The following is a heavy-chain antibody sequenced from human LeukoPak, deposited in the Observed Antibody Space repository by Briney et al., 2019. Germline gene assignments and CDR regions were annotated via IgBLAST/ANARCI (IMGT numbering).Heavy chain of an antibody. CDR3: ARGNEGFQNWFDP. CDR2: IFYTGNT. CDR1: GGPISSSTYY. Sequence: SETLSLTCTVSGGPISSSTYYWGWIRQPPGKGLEWIGTIFYTGNTYYNPSLKSRVTISVDTSKNQFSLKVTSVTAADAAVYYCARGNEGFQNWFDPWGQGTLVTVSS. V-gene: IGHV4-39*01. J-gene: IGHJ5*02.